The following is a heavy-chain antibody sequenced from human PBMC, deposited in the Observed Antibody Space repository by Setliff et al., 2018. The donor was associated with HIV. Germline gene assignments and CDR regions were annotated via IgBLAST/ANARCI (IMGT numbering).Heavy chain of an antibody. Sequence: PGESLKISCVGSGFSFSNYDLNWVRQAPGKGLEWISYSSDTGSTTYYGDSVKGRFTISRDNPKNSVYLQMSGLRVEDTAVYYCARDPHYYDSSGYYSMFDIWGQGTVVTVSS. CDR2: SSDTGSTT. D-gene: IGHD3-22*01. CDR1: GFSFSNYD. CDR3: ARDPHYYDSSGYYSMFDI. V-gene: IGHV3-48*03. J-gene: IGHJ3*02.